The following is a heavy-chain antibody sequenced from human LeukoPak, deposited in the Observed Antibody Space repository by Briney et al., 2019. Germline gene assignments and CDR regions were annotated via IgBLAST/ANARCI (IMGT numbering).Heavy chain of an antibody. Sequence: SVKVSCKASGGTFSSYAISWVRQAPGQGLEWMGRIIPILGIANYAQKFQGRVTITADKSTSTAYMELSSLRSEDTAVYYCARDAPYCSGGSCGLKHWGQGTLVTVSS. V-gene: IGHV1-69*04. CDR3: ARDAPYCSGGSCGLKH. D-gene: IGHD2-15*01. J-gene: IGHJ1*01. CDR1: GGTFSSYA. CDR2: IIPILGIA.